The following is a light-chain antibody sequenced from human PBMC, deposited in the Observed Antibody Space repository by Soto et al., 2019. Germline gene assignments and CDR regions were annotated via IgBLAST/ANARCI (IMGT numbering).Light chain of an antibody. Sequence: DIHITQSPSTLPASVGDRVTITCRASQSLNSWLAWYQQKPGKAPNLLIYDVSSLQSGVPSRFSGSGSGTEFTLTISSLQPDDIATYYCQKYNNRSSWTFGQGTKVEIK. J-gene: IGKJ1*01. CDR3: QKYNNRSSWT. CDR2: DVS. V-gene: IGKV1-5*01. CDR1: QSLNSW.